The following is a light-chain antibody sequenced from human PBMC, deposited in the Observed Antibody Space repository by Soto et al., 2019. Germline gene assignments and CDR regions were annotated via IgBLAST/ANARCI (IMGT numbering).Light chain of an antibody. V-gene: IGKV3-11*01. CDR2: DAS. CDR3: QQRSNWPPSLT. CDR1: QSVSSY. Sequence: EIVLTQSPATLSLSPGERATLSCRASQSVSSYLAWYQQKPGQAPRLLIYDASNRATGIPARFSGSGSGTDFTLNLSRLEPEDFAVYYCQQRSNWPPSLTFGGGTKVEIK. J-gene: IGKJ4*01.